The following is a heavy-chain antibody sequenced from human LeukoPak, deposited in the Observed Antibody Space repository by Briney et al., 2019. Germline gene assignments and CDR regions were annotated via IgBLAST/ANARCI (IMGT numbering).Heavy chain of an antibody. CDR2: ISYDGSNK. CDR3: AKDRGVGTYYYGMDA. CDR1: GFTFSSYG. Sequence: GGSLRLSCAASGFTFSSYGMHWVRQAPGKGLEWVAVISYDGSNKYYADSVKGRFTISRDNSKNTLYLQMNSLRAEDTAVYYCAKDRGVGTYYYGMDAWGKGTTVTVSS. D-gene: IGHD3-10*01. J-gene: IGHJ6*04. V-gene: IGHV3-30*18.